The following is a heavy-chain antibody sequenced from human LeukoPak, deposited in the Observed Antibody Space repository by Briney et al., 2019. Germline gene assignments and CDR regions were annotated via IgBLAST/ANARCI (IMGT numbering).Heavy chain of an antibody. D-gene: IGHD2-2*01. CDR2: ISSSSSYI. CDR1: GFTFSSYS. V-gene: IGHV3-21*01. J-gene: IGHJ4*02. CDR3: ARDGTYCSSTSCYLDY. Sequence: GGSLRLSCAASGFTFSSYSMNWVRQAPGRGLEWVSSISSSSSYIYYADSVKGRFTISRDNAKNSLYLQMNSLRAEDTAVYYCARDGTYCSSTSCYLDYWGQGTLVTVSS.